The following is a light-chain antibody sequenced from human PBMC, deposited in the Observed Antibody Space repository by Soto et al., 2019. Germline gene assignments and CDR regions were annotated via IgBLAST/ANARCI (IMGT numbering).Light chain of an antibody. CDR2: DAS. CDR3: VQRTTWPWT. Sequence: EIVLTQSPGTLSLSPGARATLSCRASQSVSVHLAWYQQKPGQAPRLLIYDASNRATGIPARFSGSGSGTDFTLTISSLEPEDFAVYHCVQRTTWPWTCGQGSKVEIK. V-gene: IGKV3-11*01. J-gene: IGKJ1*01. CDR1: QSVSVH.